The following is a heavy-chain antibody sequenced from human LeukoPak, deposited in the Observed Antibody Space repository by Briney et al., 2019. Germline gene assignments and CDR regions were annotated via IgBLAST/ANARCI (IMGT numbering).Heavy chain of an antibody. CDR2: IIPIFGTA. Sequence: EASVKVSCKASGGTFSSYAISWVRQAPGQGLEWMGGIIPIFGTANYAQKFQGRVTITADESTSTAYMELSSLRSEDTAVYYCAKDQPLGGYYDILTGYTFDIWGQGTMVTVSS. V-gene: IGHV1-69*13. D-gene: IGHD3-9*01. CDR1: GGTFSSYA. J-gene: IGHJ3*02. CDR3: AKDQPLGGYYDILTGYTFDI.